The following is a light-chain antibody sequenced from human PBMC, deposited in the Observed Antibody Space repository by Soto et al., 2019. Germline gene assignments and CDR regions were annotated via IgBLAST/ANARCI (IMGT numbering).Light chain of an antibody. Sequence: QSVLTQSPSASASLGASVKLTCTLSSGHSKYAIAWHQQQPGKGPRYLMRRNSDGRHIKGDGIPDRLSGSSSGAERYLSISSLQSEDEADYYCQTWGTGFQVFGTGTKLTVL. CDR3: QTWGTGFQV. CDR2: RNSDGRH. V-gene: IGLV4-69*01. CDR1: SGHSKYA. J-gene: IGLJ1*01.